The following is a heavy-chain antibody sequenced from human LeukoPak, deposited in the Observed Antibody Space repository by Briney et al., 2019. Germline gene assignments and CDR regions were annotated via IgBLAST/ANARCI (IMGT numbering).Heavy chain of an antibody. CDR1: GGSISSYY. J-gene: IGHJ4*02. D-gene: IGHD3-22*01. V-gene: IGHV4-59*01. CDR3: ARGGYYYDSSGYSIDY. Sequence: SETLSLTCTVSGGSISSYYWSWIRQPPGKGLEWIGYIYYSGSTNYNPSLKSRVTISVDTSKNQFSLKLSSVTAADTAVYYCARGGYYYDSSGYSIDYWGQGTLVTVSS. CDR2: IYYSGST.